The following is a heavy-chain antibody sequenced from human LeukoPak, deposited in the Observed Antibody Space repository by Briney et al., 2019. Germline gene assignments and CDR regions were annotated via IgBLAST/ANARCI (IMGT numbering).Heavy chain of an antibody. CDR3: ARVLLLGYYFDY. J-gene: IGHJ4*02. Sequence: SETLSLTCTVSGGSISSSSYYWGWIRQPPGKGLEWIGSIYYSGSTYYNPSLKSRVTISVDTSKNQFSLKLSSVTAADTAVYYCARVLLLGYYFDYWGQGTLVTVSS. CDR1: GGSISSSSYY. V-gene: IGHV4-39*07. D-gene: IGHD2-21*02. CDR2: IYYSGST.